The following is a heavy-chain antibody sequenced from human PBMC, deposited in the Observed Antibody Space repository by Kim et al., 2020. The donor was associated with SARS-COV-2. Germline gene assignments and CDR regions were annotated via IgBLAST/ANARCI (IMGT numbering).Heavy chain of an antibody. V-gene: IGHV4-59*08. CDR2: IYYSGST. CDR1: GGSISSYY. CDR3: AGQLVGAYDAFDI. J-gene: IGHJ3*02. D-gene: IGHD1-26*01. Sequence: SETLSLTCTVSGGSISSYYWSWIRQPPGKGLEWIGYIYYSGSTNYNPSLKSRVTISVDTSKNQFSLKLSSVTAADTAVYYCAGQLVGAYDAFDIWGQGTMVTVSS.